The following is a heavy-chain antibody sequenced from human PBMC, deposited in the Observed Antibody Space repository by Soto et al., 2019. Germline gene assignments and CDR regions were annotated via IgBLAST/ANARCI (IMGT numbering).Heavy chain of an antibody. CDR3: ARDLRGYSDYCSFDY. V-gene: IGHV3-11*05. CDR2: ISSRGTFT. CDR1: GFTFSDHY. J-gene: IGHJ4*02. Sequence: GGSLRLSCAASGFTFSDHYMSWIRQAPGKGLEWVSYISSRGTFTSYADSVKGRFTISRDNAKNSLYLQMNSLRAEDTALYYCARDLRGYSDYCSFDYWGLGTLVTVSS. D-gene: IGHD4-17*01.